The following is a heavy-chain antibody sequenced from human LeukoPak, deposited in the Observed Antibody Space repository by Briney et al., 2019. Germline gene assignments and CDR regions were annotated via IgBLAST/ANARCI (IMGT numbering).Heavy chain of an antibody. Sequence: PSQTLSLTCTVSGTSISSGAYSWSWVRQHPGKGLEWIAYIYYSGNTYYNPSLKRRVTISVDTSKNQFSLKLSSVTAADTAVYYCARSGYSNGLFDYWGQGTLATVSS. D-gene: IGHD5-18*01. CDR2: IYYSGNT. J-gene: IGHJ4*02. CDR1: GTSISSGAYS. CDR3: ARSGYSNGLFDY. V-gene: IGHV4-31*03.